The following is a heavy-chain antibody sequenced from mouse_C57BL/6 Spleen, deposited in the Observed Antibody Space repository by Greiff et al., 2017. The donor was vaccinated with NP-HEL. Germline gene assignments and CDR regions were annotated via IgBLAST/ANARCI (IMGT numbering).Heavy chain of an antibody. D-gene: IGHD2-1*01. CDR3: ARSSIYYGNYVFDY. CDR1: GYTFTSYW. J-gene: IGHJ2*01. CDR2: IDPSDSYT. Sequence: QVQLQQPGAELVMPGASVKLSCKASGYTFTSYWMHWVKQRPGQGLEWIGEIDPSDSYTNYNQKFKGKSTLTVDKSSSTAYMQLSSLTSEDSAVYYCARSSIYYGNYVFDYWGQGTTLTVSS. V-gene: IGHV1-69*01.